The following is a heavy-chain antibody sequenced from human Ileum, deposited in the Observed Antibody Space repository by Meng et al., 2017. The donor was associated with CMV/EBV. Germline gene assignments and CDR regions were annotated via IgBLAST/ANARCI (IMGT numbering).Heavy chain of an antibody. CDR2: ISGPGTTI. V-gene: IGHV3-11*04. J-gene: IGHJ4*02. Sequence: CAASGFTFSNYYMSWVRQAAGKGLEWVSHISGPGTTIYHADSVKGRFTISRDNAENSLYLQMNSLRAEDTAVYFCARVFEAGEDYWGQGTLVTVSS. CDR3: ARVFEAGEDY. CDR1: GFTFSNYY. D-gene: IGHD7-27*01.